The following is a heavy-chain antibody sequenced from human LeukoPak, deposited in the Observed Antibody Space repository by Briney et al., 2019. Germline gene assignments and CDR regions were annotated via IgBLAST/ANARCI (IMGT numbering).Heavy chain of an antibody. V-gene: IGHV4-59*01. D-gene: IGHD5-18*01. J-gene: IGHJ4*02. CDR3: AREDGYSYGPSYFDY. Sequence: SETLSLTCTVSGGSISSYYWSWIRQPPGKGLEWIGYIYYSGSTNYNPSLKSRVTISVDTSKNQFSLKLSSVTAADTAVYYCAREDGYSYGPSYFDYWGQGTLVTVSS. CDR1: GGSISSYY. CDR2: IYYSGST.